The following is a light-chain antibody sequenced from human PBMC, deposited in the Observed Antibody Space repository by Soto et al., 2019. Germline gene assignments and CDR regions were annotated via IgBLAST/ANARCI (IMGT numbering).Light chain of an antibody. Sequence: VLAQSPGTLSXXXGXXXTXXXRASQSVGGNFLAWYQQKPGQAPRLLIYGATSRATGIPDRFSGSGSGTDFTLTISRLEPEDFAVYYCQQYHRSPQTFGQGTKVDIK. CDR3: QQYHRSPQT. CDR1: QSVGGNF. CDR2: GAT. J-gene: IGKJ1*01. V-gene: IGKV3-20*01.